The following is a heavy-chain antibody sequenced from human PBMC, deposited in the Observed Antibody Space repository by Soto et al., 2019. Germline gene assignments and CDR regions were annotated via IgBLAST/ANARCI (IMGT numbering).Heavy chain of an antibody. CDR2: IKSRTDGGTT. CDR3: TTDHPYFYDGGSYDH. V-gene: IGHV3-15*07. D-gene: IGHD3-22*01. J-gene: IGHJ4*02. Sequence: EVQLVESGGGLVKPGGSLRLSCAGAGFIFSNAWINWVRQAPGKGLEWVGRIKSRTDGGTTDYAAPVEGRFTISRNDPQNTVYLQMNSLKTEDTAVYYCTTDHPYFYDGGSYDHWSQGTLVTVSS. CDR1: GFIFSNAW.